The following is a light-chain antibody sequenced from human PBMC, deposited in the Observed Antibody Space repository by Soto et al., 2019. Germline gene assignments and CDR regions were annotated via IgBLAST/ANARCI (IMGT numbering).Light chain of an antibody. Sequence: EIVLTQSPGTLSLSQGERATLSCRASQSVSSSYLAWYQQKPGQAPRLLIYDASTRATDIPTRFSGSGSGTEFTLTISSLQSEDFAVYYCHQYDKWPPITFGQGTRLEIK. J-gene: IGKJ5*01. CDR3: HQYDKWPPIT. CDR1: QSVSSSY. CDR2: DAS. V-gene: IGKV3-15*01.